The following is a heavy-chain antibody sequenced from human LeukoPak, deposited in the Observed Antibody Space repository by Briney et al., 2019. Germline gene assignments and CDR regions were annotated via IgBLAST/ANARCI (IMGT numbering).Heavy chain of an antibody. CDR2: IYTSGST. CDR1: GGSISSGSYY. D-gene: IGHD5-12*01. CDR3: AREVPSTRWLRPHDNWFDP. Sequence: PSQTLSLTCTVSGGSISSGSYYWSWIRQPAGKGLEWIGRIYTSGSTNYNPSLKSRVTISVDTSKNQFSLKLSSVTAADTAVYYCAREVPSTRWLRPHDNWFDPWGQATLVTVSS. V-gene: IGHV4-61*02. J-gene: IGHJ5*02.